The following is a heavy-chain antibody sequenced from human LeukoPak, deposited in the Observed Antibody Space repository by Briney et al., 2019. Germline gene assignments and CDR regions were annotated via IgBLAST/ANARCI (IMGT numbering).Heavy chain of an antibody. Sequence: SVKVSCTASGGTFSSYTISWVRPAPGPGLDWMGRIIPILGIANYAQKFQGRVTITADKSRSTAYMELSSLRSEDTAVYYCARSQSTIFGVVTLYYYYMDVWGKGTTVTVSS. CDR1: GGTFSSYT. V-gene: IGHV1-69*02. J-gene: IGHJ6*03. CDR2: IIPILGIA. D-gene: IGHD3-3*01. CDR3: ARSQSTIFGVVTLYYYYMDV.